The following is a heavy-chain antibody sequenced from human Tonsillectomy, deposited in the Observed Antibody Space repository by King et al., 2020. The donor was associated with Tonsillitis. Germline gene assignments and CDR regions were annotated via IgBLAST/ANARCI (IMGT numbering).Heavy chain of an antibody. Sequence: VQLVESGGGLLKPGGSLRLSCAASGFTLNKPGMNWVRQSPGKGREWVGRIKSKAEGGTTDYAAPVKARFTISRDESQKTMSLQMNSLKIEDTAVYYCTRAGSGYDWNYYHYYMDGCGTGTTVTVPS. D-gene: IGHD1-20*01. V-gene: IGHV3-15*07. CDR2: IKSKAEGGTT. J-gene: IGHJ6*03. CDR1: GFTLNKPG. CDR3: TRAGSGYDWNYYHYYMDG.